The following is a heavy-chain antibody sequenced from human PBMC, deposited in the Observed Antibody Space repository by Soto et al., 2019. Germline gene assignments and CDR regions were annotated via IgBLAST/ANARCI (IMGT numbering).Heavy chain of an antibody. V-gene: IGHV1-18*01. Sequence: QVQLVQSGAEVKKPGASVKVSCKTSGYTFTTYGINWVRQAPGQGLEWMGWISGYNGNTKYAPKFQGRVTMTTDTSTSTAYMERRSLRSDDTAVYYCARDPTLYSGSYSQRWGQGTRVTVSS. D-gene: IGHD1-26*01. CDR2: ISGYNGNT. CDR3: ARDPTLYSGSYSQR. CDR1: GYTFTTYG. J-gene: IGHJ1*01.